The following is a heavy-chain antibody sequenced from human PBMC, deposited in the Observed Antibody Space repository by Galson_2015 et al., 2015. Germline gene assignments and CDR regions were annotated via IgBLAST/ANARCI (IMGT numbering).Heavy chain of an antibody. CDR3: AKTGDLIYYFDD. V-gene: IGHV3-23*01. CDR1: GFTFSTYA. J-gene: IGHJ4*02. D-gene: IGHD2-21*01. CDR2: ISGGGGHTA. Sequence: SLRLSCAASGFTFSTYAMNWVRQAPGKGLEWVSTISGGGGHTAYYADSVKGRFTISRDNSKNTLYLQMNSLRPEDAAVYYCAKTGDLIYYFDDWGQGILVTVSS.